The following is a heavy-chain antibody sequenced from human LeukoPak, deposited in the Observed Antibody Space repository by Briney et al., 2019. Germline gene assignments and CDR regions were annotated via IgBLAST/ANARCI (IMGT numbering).Heavy chain of an antibody. CDR1: GFTFSTYS. D-gene: IGHD2/OR15-2a*01. CDR3: ARGVAGLQLYFFTN. J-gene: IGHJ4*02. CDR2: ISSASSFI. V-gene: IGHV3-21*01. Sequence: GGSLRLSCAASGFTFSTYSMHWVRQTPGKGLEWVSSISSASSFIYYAGSLKGRFTISRDNDNNSLYLQTNGRRVEDTAVYYCARGVAGLQLYFFTNWGQGTLVTVSS.